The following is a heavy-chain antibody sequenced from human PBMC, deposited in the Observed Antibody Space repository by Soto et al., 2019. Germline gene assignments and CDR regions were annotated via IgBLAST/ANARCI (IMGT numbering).Heavy chain of an antibody. Sequence: GESLKISCKGSGYSFTSYWIGWVRQMPGKGLEWMGIIYPGDSDTRYSPSFQGQVTISADKSISTAYLQWSSLKASDTAIYYCAKDLLEEPADYYDTKTDGFDIWGRGTMVTVSS. V-gene: IGHV5-51*01. CDR1: GYSFTSYW. D-gene: IGHD3-22*01. CDR2: IYPGDSDT. J-gene: IGHJ3*02. CDR3: AKDLLEEPADYYDTKTDGFDI.